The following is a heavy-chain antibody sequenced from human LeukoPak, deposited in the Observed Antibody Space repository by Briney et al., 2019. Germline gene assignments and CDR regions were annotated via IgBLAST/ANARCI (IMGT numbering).Heavy chain of an antibody. J-gene: IGHJ4*02. Sequence: PSETLSLTCTVSGGSISSSSYYWGWIRQPPGKGLEWIGSIYYSGSTYYNPSLKSRVTISVDTSKNQFSLKLSSVTAADTAVYYCARDTHQYSSLDYWGQGTLVTVSS. CDR1: GGSISSSSYY. CDR2: IYYSGST. D-gene: IGHD3-22*01. CDR3: ARDTHQYSSLDY. V-gene: IGHV4-39*07.